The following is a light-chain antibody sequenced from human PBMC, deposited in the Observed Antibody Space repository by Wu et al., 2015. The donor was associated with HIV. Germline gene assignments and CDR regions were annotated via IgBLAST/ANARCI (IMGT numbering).Light chain of an antibody. CDR1: QDIGNS. J-gene: IGKJ2*03. V-gene: IGKV1-NL1*01. CDR3: QQHSSIPYS. Sequence: DIQMTQSPSSLSASVGDKVTITCRASQDIGNSVAWLQQRPGQAPKLLMYAASTLESGVPSRFSGTGYGTDFTLTISGLQPDDFATYYCQQHSSIPYSFGQGTRLDIK. CDR2: AAS.